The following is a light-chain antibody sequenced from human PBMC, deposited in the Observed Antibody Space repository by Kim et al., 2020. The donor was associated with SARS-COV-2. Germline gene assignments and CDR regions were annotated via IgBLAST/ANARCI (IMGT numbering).Light chain of an antibody. Sequence: SPGESAPLSCRGSQSVSSNLAWYQQKPGQAPRLRIYGASTRATGIPARFSGSGSGTEFTLTISSLQSEDFAVYYCQQYNNWPPLTFGGGTKVDIK. CDR1: QSVSSN. CDR2: GAS. J-gene: IGKJ4*01. CDR3: QQYNNWPPLT. V-gene: IGKV3-15*01.